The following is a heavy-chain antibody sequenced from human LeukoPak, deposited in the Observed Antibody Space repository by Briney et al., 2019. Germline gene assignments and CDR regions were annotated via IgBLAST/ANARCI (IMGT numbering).Heavy chain of an antibody. CDR3: ARLLWFGAKPTRFDP. CDR2: IYYSGST. D-gene: IGHD3-10*01. J-gene: IGHJ5*02. CDR1: GGSISSSSYY. V-gene: IGHV4-39*07. Sequence: PSETLSLTCTVSGGSISSSSYYWGWIRQPPGKGLEWIGSIYYSGSTYYNPSLKSRVTISVDTPKNQFSLKLSSVTAADTAVYYCARLLWFGAKPTRFDPWGQGTLVTVSS.